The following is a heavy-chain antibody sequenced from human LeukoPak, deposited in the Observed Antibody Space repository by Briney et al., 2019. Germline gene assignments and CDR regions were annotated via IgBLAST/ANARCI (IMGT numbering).Heavy chain of an antibody. D-gene: IGHD5-18*01. J-gene: IGHJ2*01. CDR2: IDWDNDK. CDR1: GFSLSTSGVC. V-gene: IGHV2-70*11. Sequence: SGPTLVNPTQTLTLTCTFSGFSLSTSGVCVNWIRQPPGKALEWLARIDWDNDKYYSTSLKTRLTISRDTSKNQELLTLTNMDPVDTATYYCARISGYSYGYRFFDLWGRGTLVTVSS. CDR3: ARISGYSYGYRFFDL.